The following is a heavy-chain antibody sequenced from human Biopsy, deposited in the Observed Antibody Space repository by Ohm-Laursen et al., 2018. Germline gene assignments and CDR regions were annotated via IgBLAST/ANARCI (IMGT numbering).Heavy chain of an antibody. V-gene: IGHV4-34*01. CDR1: GKTFSDYY. Sequence: SQTLSLTCEVYGKTFSDYYWSWIRQPPGKGLEWIGQINQSGGTNYNPSLKSRVNISADKSNNQFSLKLTSVTSADTAIYYCARGSGYFKLDVWGQGTTVTVSS. CDR2: INQSGGT. D-gene: IGHD5-12*01. J-gene: IGHJ6*02. CDR3: ARGSGYFKLDV.